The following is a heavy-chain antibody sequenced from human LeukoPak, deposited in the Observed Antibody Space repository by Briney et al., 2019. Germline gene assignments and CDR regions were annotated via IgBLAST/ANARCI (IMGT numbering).Heavy chain of an antibody. CDR2: INPSGGST. Sequence: ASVKVSCKASGYVFTSHYIHWMRQAPGHGLEWMGMINPSGGSTSYAQKFQGRVTMTRDTPTSTVYMELSSLRTEDTAVYYCASVYLYGMDVWGQGTTVTVSS. CDR3: ASVYLYGMDV. V-gene: IGHV1-46*01. J-gene: IGHJ6*02. D-gene: IGHD2-8*01. CDR1: GYVFTSHY.